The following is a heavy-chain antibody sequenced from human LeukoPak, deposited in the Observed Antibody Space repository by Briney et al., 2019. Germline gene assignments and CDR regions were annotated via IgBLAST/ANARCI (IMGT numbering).Heavy chain of an antibody. CDR3: ARDGGGYSYGYHY. V-gene: IGHV1-69*13. Sequence: SVKVSCKASGGTFSSYAISWVRQAPGQGLEWRGGIIPIFGTANYAQKFQGRVTITADESAGTAYMELSSLRSEDTAVYYCARDGGGYSYGYHYWGQGTLVPVSS. CDR1: GGTFSSYA. CDR2: IIPIFGTA. D-gene: IGHD5-18*01. J-gene: IGHJ4*02.